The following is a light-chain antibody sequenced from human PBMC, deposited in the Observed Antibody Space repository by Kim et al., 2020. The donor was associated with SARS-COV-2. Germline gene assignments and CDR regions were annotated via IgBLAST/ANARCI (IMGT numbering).Light chain of an antibody. J-gene: IGLJ2*01. Sequence: SSELTQDPAVSVALGQTVRITCQGDSLRSYYATWYQQKPGQAPILVIYGKDNRPSGIPDRFSGSSSANTASLTITGTQAGDEADYYCNSRDSNDNVLFGG. CDR2: GKD. CDR1: SLRSYY. CDR3: NSRDSNDNVL. V-gene: IGLV3-19*01.